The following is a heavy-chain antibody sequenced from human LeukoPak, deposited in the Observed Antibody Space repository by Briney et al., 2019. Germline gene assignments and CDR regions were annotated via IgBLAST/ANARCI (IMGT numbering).Heavy chain of an antibody. V-gene: IGHV3-30*18. Sequence: GGSLRRSCAASGFTFSSYGMHWVRQAPGKGLEWVAVISYDGSNKYYADSVKGRFTISRDNSKNTLYLQMNSLRAEDTAVFYCAKSAVYSSSRGDNWFDPWGQGTLVTVSS. CDR2: ISYDGSNK. CDR1: GFTFSSYG. D-gene: IGHD6-13*01. J-gene: IGHJ5*02. CDR3: AKSAVYSSSRGDNWFDP.